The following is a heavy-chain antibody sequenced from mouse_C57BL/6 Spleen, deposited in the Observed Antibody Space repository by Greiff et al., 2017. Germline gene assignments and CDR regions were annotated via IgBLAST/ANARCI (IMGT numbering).Heavy chain of an antibody. CDR1: GYTFTSYW. J-gene: IGHJ4*01. CDR3: ARSDSSGWGYAMDY. Sequence: QVQLKQPGAELVKPGASVKMSCKASGYTFTSYWITWVKQRPGQGLEWIGDIYPGSGSTNYNEKFKSKATLTVDTSSSTAYMQLSSLTSEDSAVYYCARSDSSGWGYAMDYWGQGTSVTVSS. V-gene: IGHV1-55*01. D-gene: IGHD3-2*02. CDR2: IYPGSGST.